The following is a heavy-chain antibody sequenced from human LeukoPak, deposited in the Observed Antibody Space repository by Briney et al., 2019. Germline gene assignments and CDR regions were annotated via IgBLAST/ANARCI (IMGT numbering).Heavy chain of an antibody. CDR1: GFTFSNYG. CDR2: IWSDGSNK. CDR3: ARDRCSGGSCLDY. D-gene: IGHD2-15*01. V-gene: IGHV3-33*01. J-gene: IGHJ4*02. Sequence: GGSLRLSCAAPGFTFSNYGFHWVRQAPGKGLEWLAVIWSDGSNKYYADSVKGRFTNSRDDSKNTLYLQMNSLRAEDTSLYYCARDRCSGGSCLDYWGQGTLVTVSS.